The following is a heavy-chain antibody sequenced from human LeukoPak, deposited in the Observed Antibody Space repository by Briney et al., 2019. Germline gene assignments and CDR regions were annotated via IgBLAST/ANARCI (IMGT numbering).Heavy chain of an antibody. D-gene: IGHD3-22*01. V-gene: IGHV4-38-2*02. J-gene: IGHJ5*01. Sequence: SETLSLTCTVSGYSISSGYYWGWIRQPPGKGLEWIGSIYHSGSTYYNPSLKSRVTISVDTSKNQFSLKLSSVTTADTAVYYCARDSAYLYYYDSSGLGWFDPWGQGTTVTVSS. CDR3: ARDSAYLYYYDSSGLGWFDP. CDR2: IYHSGST. CDR1: GYSISSGYY.